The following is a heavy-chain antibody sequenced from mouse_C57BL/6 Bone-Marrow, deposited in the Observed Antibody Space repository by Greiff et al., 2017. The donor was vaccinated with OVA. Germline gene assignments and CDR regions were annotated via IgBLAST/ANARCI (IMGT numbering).Heavy chain of an antibody. D-gene: IGHD1-1*01. Sequence: QVQLQQSGPELVKPGASVKISCKASGYTFTDYYINWVKQRPGQGLEWIGWIFPGSGSTYYNEKFKGKATLTVDKSSSTAYMLLSSLTSEDSAVYFCARRPYYYGSSSYYYAMDYWGQGTSVTVSS. CDR2: IFPGSGST. V-gene: IGHV1-75*01. CDR3: ARRPYYYGSSSYYYAMDY. CDR1: GYTFTDYY. J-gene: IGHJ4*01.